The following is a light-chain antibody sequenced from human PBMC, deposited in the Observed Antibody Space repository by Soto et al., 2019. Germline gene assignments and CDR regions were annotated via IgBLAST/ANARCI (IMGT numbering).Light chain of an antibody. CDR3: QQYGRSPYT. CDR1: QSVSNNY. J-gene: IGKJ2*01. V-gene: IGKV3-20*01. Sequence: EIVLTQSPGTLSLSPGERATLSCRASQSVSNNYLAWYQQKPGQAPRLLIYGASYRATGIPDRFSGIGPGTDFTLTISRLEPEDFAVYYCQQYGRSPYTFGQGTKVEIK. CDR2: GAS.